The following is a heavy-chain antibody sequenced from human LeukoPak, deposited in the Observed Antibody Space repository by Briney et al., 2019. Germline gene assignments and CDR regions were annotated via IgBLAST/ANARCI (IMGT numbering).Heavy chain of an antibody. CDR1: GYTFTSYY. CDR3: ARAQAQAYGSGSYYIPVISGSDY. CDR2: INPSGGST. V-gene: IGHV1-46*01. J-gene: IGHJ4*02. D-gene: IGHD3-10*01. Sequence: ASVKVSCRASGYTFTSYYMHWVRQAPGQGLEWMGIINPSGGSTSYAQKFQGRVTMTRDTSTSTVYMELSSLRSEDTAVYYCARAQAQAYGSGSYYIPVISGSDYWGQGTLVTVSS.